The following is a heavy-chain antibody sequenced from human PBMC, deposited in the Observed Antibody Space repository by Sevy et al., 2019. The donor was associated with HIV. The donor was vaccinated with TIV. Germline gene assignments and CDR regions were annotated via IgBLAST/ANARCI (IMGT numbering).Heavy chain of an antibody. CDR2: ISSSSSYI. J-gene: IGHJ4*02. CDR1: GFTFSSYS. D-gene: IGHD2-21*02. V-gene: IGHV3-21*01. CDR3: ARDCGGDCYSSWDY. Sequence: GGCLRLSCAASGFTFSSYSMNWVRQAPGKGLEWVSSISSSSSYIYYADSVKGRFTISRDNAKNSLYLQMNSLRAEDTAVYYCARDCGGDCYSSWDYWGQGTLVTVSS.